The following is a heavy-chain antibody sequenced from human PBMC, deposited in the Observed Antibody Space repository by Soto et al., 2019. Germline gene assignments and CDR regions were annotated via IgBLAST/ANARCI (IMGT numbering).Heavy chain of an antibody. J-gene: IGHJ6*02. CDR3: ARALYCSGGSCSPLRGMDV. V-gene: IGHV4-38-2*01. Sequence: ASATLSLTCAVSGYSISSGYYWGWIRQPPGKGLEWIGTIYHSGSTYYNPSLKSRVTISVDTSKNQFSLKVNSVTAADTAVYYCARALYCSGGSCSPLRGMDVWGLGTTVTVSS. CDR2: IYHSGST. CDR1: GYSISSGYY. D-gene: IGHD2-15*01.